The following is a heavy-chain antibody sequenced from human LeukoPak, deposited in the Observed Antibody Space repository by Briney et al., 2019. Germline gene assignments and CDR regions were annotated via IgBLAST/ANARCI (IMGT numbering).Heavy chain of an antibody. CDR3: AREAHPQTHPTFDY. Sequence: SETLSLTCAVYGGSFSGYYWSRIRQPPGKGLEWIGEINHSGSTNYNPSLKSRVTISVDTSKNQFSLKLSSVTAADTAVYYCAREAHPQTHPTFDYWGQGTLVTVSS. CDR2: INHSGST. J-gene: IGHJ4*02. CDR1: GGSFSGYY. V-gene: IGHV4-34*01.